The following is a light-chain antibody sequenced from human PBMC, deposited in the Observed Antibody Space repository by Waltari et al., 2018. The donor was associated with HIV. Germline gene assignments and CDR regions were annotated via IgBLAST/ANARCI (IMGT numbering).Light chain of an antibody. CDR1: DSDFGFYNF. Sequence: SDLTQPASVSGFLGQSINSSCTGADSDFGFYNFIAWYQQQPGKVPKLLLYEVDTRASGVHGRFSGSKSGNTASLTISGLQVEDEGLYHCASYTADDTVLFGGGTTVTV. J-gene: IGLJ2*01. CDR3: ASYTADDTVL. V-gene: IGLV2-14*01. CDR2: EVD.